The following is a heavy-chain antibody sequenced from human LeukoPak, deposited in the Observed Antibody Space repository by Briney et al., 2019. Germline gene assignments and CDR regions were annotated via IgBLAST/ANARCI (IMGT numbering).Heavy chain of an antibody. D-gene: IGHD6-6*01. J-gene: IGHJ6*02. V-gene: IGHV4-39*01. CDR3: ASRYSSSAYYYYGMDV. Sequence: KPSETLSLTCTVSGGSISSSSYYWGWIRQPPGKGLEWIGSIYYSGSTYYNPSLKSRVTISVDTSKNQLSLKLSSVTAADTAVYYCASRYSSSAYYYYGMDVWGQGTTVTVSS. CDR2: IYYSGST. CDR1: GGSISSSSYY.